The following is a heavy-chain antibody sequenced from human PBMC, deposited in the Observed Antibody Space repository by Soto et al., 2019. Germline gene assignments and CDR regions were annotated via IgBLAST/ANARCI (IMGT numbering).Heavy chain of an antibody. CDR2: IYYSVSI. J-gene: IGHJ5*02. CDR1: GGSISSYY. Sequence: SETLSLTCTVSGGSISSYYWSWIRQPPGKGLEWIGFIYYSVSINYNPSLKSRVTISVDTSKNQFSLKLSSVTAADTAVYYCARHLYGSGERFDPWGQGTLVTVSS. CDR3: ARHLYGSGERFDP. D-gene: IGHD3-10*01. V-gene: IGHV4-59*08.